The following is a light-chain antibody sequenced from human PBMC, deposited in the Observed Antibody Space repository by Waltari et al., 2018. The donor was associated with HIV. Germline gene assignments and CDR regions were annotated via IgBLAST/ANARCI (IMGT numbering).Light chain of an antibody. J-gene: IGKJ1*01. CDR3: MQGTHWPWT. CDR2: KVS. CDR1: QSLVYRDGNTY. Sequence: DIVMTQSPLSLPVTLGQPASISCRSSQSLVYRDGNTYLNWFQQRPGQSPRRLIYKVSNRDYGVPDRLRGSGSGTDFTLTISRVEVEDVGVYYCMQGTHWPWTFGQGTKVEIK. V-gene: IGKV2-30*01.